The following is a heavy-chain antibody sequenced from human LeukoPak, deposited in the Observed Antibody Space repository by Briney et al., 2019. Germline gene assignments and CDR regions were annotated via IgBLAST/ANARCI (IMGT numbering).Heavy chain of an antibody. D-gene: IGHD3-9*01. Sequence: GGSLRLSCAASGFTFSSYAMNWVRQAPGTGLEWVSSISSSSSYIYYADSVKGRFTISRDNAKNSLYLQMNSLRAEDTAVYYCARGNILPGGGGPGTSYWGQGTLVTVSS. J-gene: IGHJ4*02. V-gene: IGHV3-21*01. CDR1: GFTFSSYA. CDR3: ARGNILPGGGGPGTSY. CDR2: ISSSSSYI.